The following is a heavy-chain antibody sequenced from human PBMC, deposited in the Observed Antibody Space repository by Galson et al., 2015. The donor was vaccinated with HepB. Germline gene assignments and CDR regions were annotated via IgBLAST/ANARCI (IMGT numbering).Heavy chain of an antibody. Sequence: SLRLSCAASGFTFSSYAMSWVRQAPGKGLEWVSAISGSGGSTYYADSVKGRFTISRDNSKNTLYLQMNSLRAEDTAVYYCAKSKGWQWLAYYYYGMDVWGQGTTVTVSS. CDR1: GFTFSSYA. J-gene: IGHJ6*02. D-gene: IGHD6-19*01. V-gene: IGHV3-23*01. CDR3: AKSKGWQWLAYYYYGMDV. CDR2: ISGSGGST.